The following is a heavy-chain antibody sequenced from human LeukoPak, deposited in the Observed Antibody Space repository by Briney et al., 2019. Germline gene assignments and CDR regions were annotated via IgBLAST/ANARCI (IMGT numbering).Heavy chain of an antibody. V-gene: IGHV3-30-3*01. CDR3: ARESTGNRSDLDY. CDR1: GFTFSSYA. J-gene: IGHJ4*02. CDR2: ISYDGSNK. D-gene: IGHD1-14*01. Sequence: GRSLRLSCAASGFTFSSYAMHWVRQAPGKGLEWVAVISYDGSNKYYADSVKGRFTISRDNSKNTLYLQMNSLRAEDTAVYYCARESTGNRSDLDYWGQGTLVTVS.